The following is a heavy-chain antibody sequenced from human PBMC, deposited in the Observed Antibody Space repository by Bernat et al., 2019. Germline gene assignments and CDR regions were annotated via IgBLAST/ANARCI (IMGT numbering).Heavy chain of an antibody. CDR3: ARRVTYGSTFDY. J-gene: IGHJ4*02. V-gene: IGHV4-39*02. CDR2: IHYSGST. Sequence: HLQLQESGPGLMKPSETLSLTCTVSGGSISSSDYLCGWLRQPPGKGLEWIGNIHYSGSTHYDPSLQSRVTISVDTSKNHFSLKMTSVTAADTAVYYCARRVTYGSTFDYWGQGTLVTVSS. D-gene: IGHD3-10*01. CDR1: GGSISSSDYL.